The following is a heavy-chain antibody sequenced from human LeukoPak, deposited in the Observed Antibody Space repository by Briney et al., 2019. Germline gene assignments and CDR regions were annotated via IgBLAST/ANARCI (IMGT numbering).Heavy chain of an antibody. CDR2: VSAYNGNT. V-gene: IGHV1-18*01. CDR1: GYTFTSYG. Sequence: ASVRVSSKASGYTFTSYGVSWVRQTPGQRLWWMSCVSAYNGNTKYAQKLQGRVSMTTDTSTSTAYMELRSLRSDDTAVYYCARFARPDTAMDPLYYYYYGMDVWGQGTTVTVSS. D-gene: IGHD5-18*01. CDR3: ARFARPDTAMDPLYYYYYGMDV. J-gene: IGHJ6*02.